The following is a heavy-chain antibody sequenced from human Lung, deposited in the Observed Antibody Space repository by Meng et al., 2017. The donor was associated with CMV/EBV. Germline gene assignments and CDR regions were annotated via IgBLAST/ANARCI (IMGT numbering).Heavy chain of an antibody. D-gene: IGHD1-14*01. J-gene: IGHJ6*02. Sequence: GGSXRLXCAASGFTFSDYAMNWVRQAPGKGPEWVAVTSAAGGITYYASSVKGRFTISRDNSKNTLYLQMNSLRAQDTAVYYCAKPKLTTLHYPSMDVWGQGTXVTVSS. CDR3: AKPKLTTLHYPSMDV. CDR2: TSAAGGIT. CDR1: GFTFSDYA. V-gene: IGHV3-23*01.